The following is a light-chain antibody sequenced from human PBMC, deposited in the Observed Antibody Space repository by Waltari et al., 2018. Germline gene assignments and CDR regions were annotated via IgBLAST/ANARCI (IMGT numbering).Light chain of an antibody. J-gene: IGKJ2*01. CDR1: QSVSSN. CDR2: GAS. Sequence: EILMTQSPATLSVSPGERATLSCRASQSVSSNLAWYQQKPGQAPRLLIDGASTRATGIPGRFRGSGSGTGFTLTISSLQSEDFAVYYCQQYNNWPPMYAFGQGTKVEIK. V-gene: IGKV3-15*01. CDR3: QQYNNWPPMYA.